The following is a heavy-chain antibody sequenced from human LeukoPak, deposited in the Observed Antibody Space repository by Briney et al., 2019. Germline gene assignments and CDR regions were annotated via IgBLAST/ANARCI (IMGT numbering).Heavy chain of an antibody. J-gene: IGHJ6*03. CDR3: ARDVVTSGYDYYYYYYMDV. CDR2: ISSSSSYI. Sequence: GGSLRLSCAASGFTFSSYWMSWVRQAPGKGLERVSSISSSSSYIYYADSVKGRFTISRDNAKNSLYLQMNSLRAEDTAVYYCARDVVTSGYDYYYYYYMDVWGKGTTVTISS. CDR1: GFTFSSYW. D-gene: IGHD5-12*01. V-gene: IGHV3-21*01.